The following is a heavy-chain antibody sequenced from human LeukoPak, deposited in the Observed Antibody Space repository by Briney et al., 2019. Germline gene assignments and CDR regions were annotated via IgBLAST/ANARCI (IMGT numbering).Heavy chain of an antibody. Sequence: GGSLRLSCAASGFTFSSYAMHWVRQAPGKGLEWVAVISYDGSNKYYADSVKGRFTISRDNSKNTLYLQMNSLRAEDTAVYYCASLPTTYSSSWYEARENDAFDIWGQGTMVTVSS. V-gene: IGHV3-30-3*01. D-gene: IGHD6-13*01. CDR2: ISYDGSNK. CDR1: GFTFSSYA. CDR3: ASLPTTYSSSWYEARENDAFDI. J-gene: IGHJ3*02.